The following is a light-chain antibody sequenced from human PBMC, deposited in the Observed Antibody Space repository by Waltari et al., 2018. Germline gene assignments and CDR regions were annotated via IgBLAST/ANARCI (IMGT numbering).Light chain of an antibody. CDR2: EVS. CDR1: SSDVGGYNY. Sequence: QSALTQPPSASGSPGQSVTISCTGTSSDVGGYNYVSWYQQHPGKAPKLLIYEVSKRPSGVPDRFSGSKSGNMASLTVSGLQAEDEADYYCSSYAGSKAVFGGGTKLTVL. V-gene: IGLV2-8*01. CDR3: SSYAGSKAV. J-gene: IGLJ2*01.